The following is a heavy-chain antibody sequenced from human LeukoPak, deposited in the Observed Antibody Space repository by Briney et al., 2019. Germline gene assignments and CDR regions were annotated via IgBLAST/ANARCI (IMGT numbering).Heavy chain of an antibody. CDR3: ARGGANGYSYGYDIDY. CDR2: INPSGGST. Sequence: ASVKVSCKASGYTFTSYYMHWVRQAPGQGLEWMGIINPSGGSTSYAQKFQGRVTMTRDMSTSTVYMELSSLRSEDTAVYYCARGGANGYSYGYDIDYWGQGTLVTVPS. D-gene: IGHD5-18*01. J-gene: IGHJ4*02. V-gene: IGHV1-46*01. CDR1: GYTFTSYY.